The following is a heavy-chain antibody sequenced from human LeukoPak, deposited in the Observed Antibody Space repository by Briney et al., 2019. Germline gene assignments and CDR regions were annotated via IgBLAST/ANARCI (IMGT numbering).Heavy chain of an antibody. D-gene: IGHD6-13*01. Sequence: PSETLSLTCAVYGGSFSVYYWSWIRQPPGKGLEWIGEINHSGSTNYNPSLKSRVTISVDTSKNQFSLKLSSVTAADTAVYYCARSYSSSWSWFDPWGQGTLVTVSS. J-gene: IGHJ5*02. CDR3: ARSYSSSWSWFDP. V-gene: IGHV4-34*01. CDR1: GGSFSVYY. CDR2: INHSGST.